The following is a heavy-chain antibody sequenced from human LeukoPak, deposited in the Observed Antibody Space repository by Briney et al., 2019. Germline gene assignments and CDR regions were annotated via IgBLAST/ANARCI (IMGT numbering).Heavy chain of an antibody. Sequence: SETLSLTCTVSGGSISSFYWSWIRQPPGKGLEWIGYISYSGSTNYNPSLKSRVTISVDTSKTQFSLKLSSVTAADTAVYYCARSQSSGYYYVYDYWGQGTLVTVSS. CDR1: GGSISSFY. CDR3: ARSQSSGYYYVYDY. J-gene: IGHJ4*02. D-gene: IGHD3-22*01. V-gene: IGHV4-59*01. CDR2: ISYSGST.